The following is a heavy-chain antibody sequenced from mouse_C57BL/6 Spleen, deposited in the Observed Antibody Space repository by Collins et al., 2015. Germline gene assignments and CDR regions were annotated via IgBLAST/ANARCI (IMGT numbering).Heavy chain of an antibody. V-gene: IGHV1-62-3*01. CDR3: ARGGYDGFAY. Sequence: SYCMHWVKQRPGRGLEWIGRIDPNSGGTNYNEKFKSKATLTVDTSSSTAYMQLSSLTSEDSAVYYCARGGYDGFAYWGQGTLVTVSA. CDR2: IDPNSGGT. D-gene: IGHD2-2*01. CDR1: SYC. J-gene: IGHJ3*01.